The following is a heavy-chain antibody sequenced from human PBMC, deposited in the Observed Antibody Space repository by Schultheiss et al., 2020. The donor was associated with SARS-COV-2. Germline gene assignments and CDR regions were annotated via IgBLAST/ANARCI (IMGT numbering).Heavy chain of an antibody. CDR3: ARGNPDIVVVVAANAAHWFDP. CDR1: GYTFTSYG. Sequence: ASVKVSCKASGYTFTSYGISWVRQAPGQGLEWMGWISAYNGNTNYAQKLQGRVTMTRDTSISTAYMELSRLRSDDTAVYYCARGNPDIVVVVAANAAHWFDPWGQGTLVTVSS. V-gene: IGHV1-18*01. J-gene: IGHJ5*02. D-gene: IGHD2-15*01. CDR2: ISAYNGNT.